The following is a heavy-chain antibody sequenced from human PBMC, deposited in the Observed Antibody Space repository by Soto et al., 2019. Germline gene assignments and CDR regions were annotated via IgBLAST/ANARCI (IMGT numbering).Heavy chain of an antibody. CDR2: YSGFT. D-gene: IGHD4-17*01. CDR3: ARDYGDYSFCFDY. CDR1: GGSITTYQ. J-gene: IGHJ4*02. Sequence: SETLSLTCTVSGGSITTYQWSWIRQPPGKGLEWIGGYSGFTNYNPSLESRATISVDHSKNQFFLTLRSVTAADTAVYYCARDYGDYSFCFDYWGQGALVTVSS. V-gene: IGHV4-59*01.